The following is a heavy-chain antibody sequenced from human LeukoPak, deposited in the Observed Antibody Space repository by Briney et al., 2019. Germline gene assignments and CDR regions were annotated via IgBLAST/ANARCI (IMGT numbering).Heavy chain of an antibody. CDR3: ARSSSWYQGADY. CDR1: GYSISSGYY. D-gene: IGHD6-13*01. CDR2: IYHSGST. J-gene: IGHJ4*02. V-gene: IGHV4-38-2*02. Sequence: PSETLSLTCTVSGYSISSGYYWGWIRQPPGKGLEWIGSIYHSGSTYYNPSLKSRVTISVDTSRNQFSLKLSSVTAADTAVYYCARSSSWYQGADYWGQGTLVTVSS.